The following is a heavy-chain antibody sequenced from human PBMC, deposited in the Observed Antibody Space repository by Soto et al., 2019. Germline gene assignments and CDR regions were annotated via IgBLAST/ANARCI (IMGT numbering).Heavy chain of an antibody. J-gene: IGHJ3*02. CDR1: GITFSSYS. Sequence: EVQLMESGGGLVKPGGSLRLSCAASGITFSSYSMNWVRQAPGKGLEWVSSISSTGTYIDYADSVKGRFTISRDNAKNSLFLQMDSLRAEDAALYYCARETNPYSSSSHAFDIWGQGTMVTVSS. CDR3: ARETNPYSSSSHAFDI. CDR2: ISSTGTYI. V-gene: IGHV3-21*01. D-gene: IGHD6-6*01.